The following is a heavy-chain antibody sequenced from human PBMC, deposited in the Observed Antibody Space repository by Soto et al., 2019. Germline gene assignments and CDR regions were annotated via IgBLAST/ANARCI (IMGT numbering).Heavy chain of an antibody. CDR2: IIPIFGTA. D-gene: IGHD3-10*01. J-gene: IGHJ4*02. CDR1: GGTFSSYA. Sequence: QVQLVQSGAEVKKPGSSVKVSCKASGGTFSSYAISWVRQAPGQGLEWMGGIIPIFGTANYAQKFQGRVTMTADETTSTDHMELGSLRSEDTAVYYRARGVEGSNFGLVDYWGQGTLVTVSS. CDR3: ARGVEGSNFGLVDY. V-gene: IGHV1-69*12.